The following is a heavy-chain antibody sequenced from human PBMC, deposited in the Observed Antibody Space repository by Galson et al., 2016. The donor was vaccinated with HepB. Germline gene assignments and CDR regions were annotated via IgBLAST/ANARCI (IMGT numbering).Heavy chain of an antibody. J-gene: IGHJ3*02. V-gene: IGHV4-4*07. CDR2: IFNNENT. CDR3: ARIGEYSSSWYTAYDM. D-gene: IGHD6-13*01. Sequence: LSLTCTVSGGSISGFYWNWIRQPAGKGPEWIGRIFNNENTNYNPSLKSRVTMSVDKSTNQFSLILTSATAADTAIYYCARIGEYSSSWYTAYDMWGRGTMVTVSS. CDR1: GGSISGFY.